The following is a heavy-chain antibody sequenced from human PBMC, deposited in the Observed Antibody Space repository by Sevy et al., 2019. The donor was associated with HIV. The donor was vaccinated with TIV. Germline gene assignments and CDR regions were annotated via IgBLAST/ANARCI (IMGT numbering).Heavy chain of an antibody. CDR2: ISAYNGNT. CDR1: GYTYTSYG. D-gene: IGHD3-22*01. Sequence: ASVKVSCKASGYTYTSYGISWVRLAPGQGLEWMGWISAYNGNTNYAQKLQGRVTMTTDTSTSTAYMELRSLRSDDTAVYYCARDQPTDFYYDSSGYYQNTVFDYWGQGTLVTVSS. CDR3: ARDQPTDFYYDSSGYYQNTVFDY. J-gene: IGHJ4*02. V-gene: IGHV1-18*01.